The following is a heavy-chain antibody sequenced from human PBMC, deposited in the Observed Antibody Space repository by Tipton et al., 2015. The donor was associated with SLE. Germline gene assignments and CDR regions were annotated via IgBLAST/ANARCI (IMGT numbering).Heavy chain of an antibody. CDR1: GGSIRSSNW. CDR3: AKDYNHDNADYN. D-gene: IGHD4-17*01. CDR2: IHHSGST. Sequence: TLSLTCAVSGGSIRSSNWWSWVRQPPGKGLEWIGEIHHSGSTNSNPSLKSRVTISVDKSKNQFSLKPSSVTVADTAVYYCAKDYNHDNADYNWGQGTLVIVSS. V-gene: IGHV4-4*02. J-gene: IGHJ4*02.